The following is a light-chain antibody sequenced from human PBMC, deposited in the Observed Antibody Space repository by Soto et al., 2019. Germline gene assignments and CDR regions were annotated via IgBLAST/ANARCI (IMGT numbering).Light chain of an antibody. CDR1: QSVSSSY. CDR3: QQYSTYPWT. J-gene: IGKJ1*01. CDR2: GAS. Sequence: EIVFTQSPGTLPLSPGERATLSCRASQSVSSSYLAWYQQKPGQAPRLLIYGASSRATGIPDRFSGSGSATEFTLTISSLQPDDFATYYCQQYSTYPWTFGQGTKVDIK. V-gene: IGKV3-20*01.